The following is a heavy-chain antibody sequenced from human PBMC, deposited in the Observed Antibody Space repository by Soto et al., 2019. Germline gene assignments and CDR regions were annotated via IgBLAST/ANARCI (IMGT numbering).Heavy chain of an antibody. Sequence: QVQLQESGPGLVKPSQTLSLTCTVSGASISSDGYYWNWIRQHPGKGLEWIGYILHSGNTHYNPSLNNLVTKSLDTAKNQVSLFVTSVTAADTAVYYGATGSRVLWFGPWGQGTLVTVSS. CDR2: ILHSGNT. CDR1: GASISSDGYY. CDR3: ATGSRVLWFGP. J-gene: IGHJ5*02. D-gene: IGHD1-7*01. V-gene: IGHV4-31*01.